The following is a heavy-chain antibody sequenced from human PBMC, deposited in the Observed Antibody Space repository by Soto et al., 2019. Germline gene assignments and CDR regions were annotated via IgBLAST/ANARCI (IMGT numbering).Heavy chain of an antibody. CDR2: VSHSGST. CDR1: GDSISSYY. V-gene: IGHV4-34*01. Sequence: SETLSLTCTVSGDSISSYYGCWIRQSPGEGLEWIGEVSHSGSTNYNPSLKSRVSISIDTSKNQFSLMLNSVTAADMGMYYCARNGGSSWYYFDSWGQGTVVTVSS. D-gene: IGHD6-13*01. J-gene: IGHJ4*02. CDR3: ARNGGSSWYYFDS.